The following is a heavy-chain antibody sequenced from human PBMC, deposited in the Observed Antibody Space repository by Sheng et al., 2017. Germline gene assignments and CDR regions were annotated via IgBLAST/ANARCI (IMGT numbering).Heavy chain of an antibody. CDR2: ISGSGIAT. J-gene: IGHJ4*02. V-gene: IGHV3-23*01. D-gene: IGHD1-26*01. CDR1: GFMFSSFA. Sequence: EVQVLESGGGLVQTGGSLRLSCAASGFMFSSFALSWVRQAPGKGLEWVLSISGSGIATYYADSVKGRFTISRDNSKNTLYLQMSSLRDDDTAVYYCAKGGVGISQTYRHFDYWGQGTLVTVSS. CDR3: AKGGVGISQTYRHFDY.